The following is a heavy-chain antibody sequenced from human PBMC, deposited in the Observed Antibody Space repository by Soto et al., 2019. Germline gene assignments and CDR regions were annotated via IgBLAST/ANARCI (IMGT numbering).Heavy chain of an antibody. D-gene: IGHD2-15*01. Sequence: GESLKISCKGSGYNFNTYWIVWVRQMPGKGLEWMGMIYPRDSDTRYSPSFQGQVTISVDNSISTAYLQMNSLRAEDTAMYYCARSLCSGGSCYFDSWGQGTLVTVSS. V-gene: IGHV5-51*01. CDR1: GYNFNTYW. J-gene: IGHJ4*02. CDR2: IYPRDSDT. CDR3: ARSLCSGGSCYFDS.